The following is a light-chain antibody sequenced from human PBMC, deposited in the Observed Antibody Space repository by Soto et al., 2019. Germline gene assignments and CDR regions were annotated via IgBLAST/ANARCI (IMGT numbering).Light chain of an antibody. J-gene: IGKJ1*01. CDR1: QSVSSN. CDR2: GAS. Sequence: EIVMTQSPATLSVSPGERATLSCRASQSVSSNLAWYQQKPGQAPRLLIYGASTRATGIPARFSGSGSGTEFTLTISSLQSEDFAVYYCQQYNNWHGFDQGTKVDIK. CDR3: QQYNNWHG. V-gene: IGKV3-15*01.